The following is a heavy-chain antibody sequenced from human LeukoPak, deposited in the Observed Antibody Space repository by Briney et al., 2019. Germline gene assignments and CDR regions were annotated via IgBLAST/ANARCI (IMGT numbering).Heavy chain of an antibody. CDR1: GFTLDDYA. CDR3: GKEQSGSYVHAFDP. Sequence: GRSLRLSCAASGFTLDDYAMHWVRPAPGKGLEWVSGISWNSFTIGYADSVKGRFTISRDNAKNSLYLQMNSLRTDDTAVYYCGKEQSGSYVHAFDPWGQGTVVTVSS. D-gene: IGHD3-3*01. V-gene: IGHV3-9*01. CDR2: ISWNSFTI. J-gene: IGHJ5*02.